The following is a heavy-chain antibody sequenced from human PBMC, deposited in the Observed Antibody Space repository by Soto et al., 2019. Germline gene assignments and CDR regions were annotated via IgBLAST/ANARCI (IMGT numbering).Heavy chain of an antibody. CDR1: GYTFTSYA. V-gene: IGHV1-3*01. Sequence: SVNVSCKASGYTFTSYAMHWVRQAPGQRLEWMGWINAGNGNTKYSQKFQGRVTITRDTSASTAYMELSSLRSEDTAVYYCARVTGWYFPDYWGQGTLVTVSS. D-gene: IGHD6-19*01. CDR3: ARVTGWYFPDY. CDR2: INAGNGNT. J-gene: IGHJ4*02.